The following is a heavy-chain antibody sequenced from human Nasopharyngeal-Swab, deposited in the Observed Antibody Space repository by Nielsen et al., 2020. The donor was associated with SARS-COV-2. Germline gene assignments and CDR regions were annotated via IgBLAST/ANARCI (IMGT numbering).Heavy chain of an antibody. J-gene: IGHJ4*01. CDR3: ARDTGGPFDY. V-gene: IGHV3-21*05. Sequence: VRQAPGKGLEWVSYISSSSSYIYYADSVKGRFTISRDNAKNSLYLQMNSLRAEDTAVYYCARDTGGPFDYWGQGTLVTVSS. CDR2: ISSSSSYI. D-gene: IGHD3-16*01.